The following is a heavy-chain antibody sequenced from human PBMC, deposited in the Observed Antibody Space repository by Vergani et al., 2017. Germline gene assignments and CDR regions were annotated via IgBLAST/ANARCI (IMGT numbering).Heavy chain of an antibody. CDR2: ISYDGSNK. Sequence: VQLVESGGGLVQPGGSLRLSCAASGFTFSSYGMHWVRQAPGKGLEWVAVISYDGSNKYYADSVKGRFTISRDNSKNTLYLQMNSLRAEDTAVYYCASLDTAHWGQGTLVTVSS. CDR1: GFTFSSYG. J-gene: IGHJ4*02. V-gene: IGHV3-30*03. D-gene: IGHD5-18*01. CDR3: ASLDTAH.